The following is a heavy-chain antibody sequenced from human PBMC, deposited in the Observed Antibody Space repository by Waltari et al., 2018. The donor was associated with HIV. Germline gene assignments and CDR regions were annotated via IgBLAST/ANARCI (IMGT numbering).Heavy chain of an antibody. CDR2: ISYDGSNK. V-gene: IGHV3-30*18. J-gene: IGHJ4*02. CDR1: GFTFSSYG. CDR3: AKDPYYYDSSGYADYFDY. D-gene: IGHD3-22*01. Sequence: QVQLVESGGGVVQPGRSLRLSCAASGFTFSSYGMHWVRQAPGKGREWVAVISYDGSNKCYADSVKGRLTISRDNSKNTLYLQMNSLRAEDTAGYYCAKDPYYYDSSGYADYFDYWGQGTLVTVSS.